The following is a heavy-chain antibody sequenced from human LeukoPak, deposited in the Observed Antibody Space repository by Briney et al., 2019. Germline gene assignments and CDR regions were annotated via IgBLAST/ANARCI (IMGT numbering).Heavy chain of an antibody. CDR3: ARDLQRGNPGYYYDSSGYYGNDY. Sequence: SSVQVSCKATGDTFSSYAISWVRQAPGQWLEWMGGIIPILGTANYAQKFQGRVTITADESTSTAYMELSSSRSEDTAVYYCARDLQRGNPGYYYDSSGYYGNDYWGQGTLVTVSS. J-gene: IGHJ4*02. CDR2: IIPILGTA. CDR1: GDTFSSYA. D-gene: IGHD3-22*01. V-gene: IGHV1-69*01.